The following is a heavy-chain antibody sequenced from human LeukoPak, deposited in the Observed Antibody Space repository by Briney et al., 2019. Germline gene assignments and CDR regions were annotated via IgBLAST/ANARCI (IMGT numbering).Heavy chain of an antibody. V-gene: IGHV4-39*01. D-gene: IGHD3-3*01. CDR3: ARQWSGYPRYFHY. J-gene: IGHJ4*02. CDR1: GGSISSSSYY. CDR2: IYYRGST. Sequence: SETLSLTCTVSGGSISSSSYYWGWIRQPPGKGLEWIGSIYYRGSTYYNPSLKTRVTISGDTSKNQFSLKLSSVTAADTAVYYWARQWSGYPRYFHYWGQGTLVTVSS.